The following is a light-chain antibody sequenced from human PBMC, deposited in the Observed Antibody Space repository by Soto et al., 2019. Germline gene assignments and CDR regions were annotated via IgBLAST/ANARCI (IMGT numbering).Light chain of an antibody. CDR3: QQYNSYRT. V-gene: IGKV1-5*01. CDR2: DAS. CDR1: QSISIW. Sequence: DIQLTQFPSTLSAVVGYRFTITCRARQSISIWLAWYQQKPGKAPKLLIYDASILASGVPSRFSGSGSGTEFTLTISSLQPDDFATYYCQQYNSYRTFGQGTRREIK. J-gene: IGKJ5*01.